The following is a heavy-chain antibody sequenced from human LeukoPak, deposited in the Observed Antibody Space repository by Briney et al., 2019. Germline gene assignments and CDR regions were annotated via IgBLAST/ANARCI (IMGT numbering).Heavy chain of an antibody. J-gene: IGHJ5*02. CDR1: GGSISATTTCY. CDR2: VYHSANT. D-gene: IGHD2-21*01. Sequence: SETLSLTCAVSGGSISATTTCYWGGIRRTPGEGLEFIGSVYHSANTYYNPSLKSRVTISVVTSNNQFSLKLNSVTAADSAMYYCARPVEGAGSWSSPWGRGTLVTVSS. V-gene: IGHV4-39*01. CDR3: ARPVEGAGSWSSP.